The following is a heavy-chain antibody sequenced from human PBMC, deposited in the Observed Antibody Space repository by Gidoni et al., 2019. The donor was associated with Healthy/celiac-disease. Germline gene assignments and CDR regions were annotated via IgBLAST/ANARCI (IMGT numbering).Heavy chain of an antibody. D-gene: IGHD3-3*01. CDR2: ITHSGST. CDR3: ARGRRQYFWSGDPYYYYYGMDV. Sequence: QVQLQQSGAGLLKPSEPLSLTCAVYVVSFSASYWTWIRQPPGKGLEWIGEITHSGSTNYTPSLKSRVTISVDTSKNQFSLKLSSVTAADTAVYYCARGRRQYFWSGDPYYYYYGMDVWGQRTTVTVSS. CDR1: VVSFSASY. V-gene: IGHV4-34*01. J-gene: IGHJ6*02.